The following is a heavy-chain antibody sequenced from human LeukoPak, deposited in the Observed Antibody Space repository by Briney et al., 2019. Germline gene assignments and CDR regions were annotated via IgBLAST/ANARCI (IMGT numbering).Heavy chain of an antibody. CDR2: ISGSGGST. CDR3: AKSVEMATITLFDY. D-gene: IGHD5-24*01. V-gene: IGHV3-23*01. J-gene: IGHJ4*02. CDR1: GFTFSSYA. Sequence: GGSLRLSCAASGFTFSSYAMNWVRQAPGKGLEWVSGISGSGGSTYYADSVKGRFTISRDNSKNTLYLQMNSLRAEDTAVYYCAKSVEMATITLFDYWGQGTLVTVSS.